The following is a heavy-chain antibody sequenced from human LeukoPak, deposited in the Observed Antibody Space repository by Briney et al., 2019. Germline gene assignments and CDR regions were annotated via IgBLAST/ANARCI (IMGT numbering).Heavy chain of an antibody. CDR1: GGSISSGGYS. D-gene: IGHD3-22*01. CDR3: ARAWGYYRSYYFDY. Sequence: SETLSLTCAVSGGSISSGGYSWSWIRQPPGKGLEWIGYIYHSGSTYYSPSLKSRVTISVDRSKNQFSLKLSSVTAADTAVYYCARAWGYYRSYYFDYWGQGTLVTVSS. J-gene: IGHJ4*02. CDR2: IYHSGST. V-gene: IGHV4-30-2*01.